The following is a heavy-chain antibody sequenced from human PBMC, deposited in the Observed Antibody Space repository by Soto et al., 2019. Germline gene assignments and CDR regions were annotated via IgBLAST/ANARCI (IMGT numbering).Heavy chain of an antibody. D-gene: IGHD3-16*01. Sequence: EVQLLDSGGGLVQPGGSLRLSCAASGFTFSNYAMTWFRQGPGKGLEWVSGISGRGGRSYYADSVKGRFTISRDNSKSTLYLQMNSLRAEDTAVYYCARAYFVWSSEQPYYFDYWGQGTLVTVSS. V-gene: IGHV3-23*01. J-gene: IGHJ4*02. CDR1: GFTFSNYA. CDR3: ARAYFVWSSEQPYYFDY. CDR2: ISGRGGRS.